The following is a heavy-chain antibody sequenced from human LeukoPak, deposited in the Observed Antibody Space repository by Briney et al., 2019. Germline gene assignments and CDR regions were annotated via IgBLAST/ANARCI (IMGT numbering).Heavy chain of an antibody. CDR1: GGSFSGYY. V-gene: IGHV4-34*01. CDR3: AGRDGYNFSYDY. Sequence: PSETLSLTCAVYGGSFSGYYWSWIRQPPGKGLEWIGEINHSESTNYNPSLKSRVTISVDTSKNQFSLKLSSVTAADTAVYYCAGRDGYNFSYDYWGQGTLVTVSS. D-gene: IGHD5-24*01. J-gene: IGHJ4*02. CDR2: INHSEST.